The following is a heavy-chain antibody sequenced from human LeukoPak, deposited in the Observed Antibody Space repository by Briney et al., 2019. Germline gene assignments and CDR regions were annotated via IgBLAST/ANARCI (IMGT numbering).Heavy chain of an antibody. J-gene: IGHJ4*02. V-gene: IGHV1-69*05. CDR3: ASSRGYSSGWKTDYFDY. D-gene: IGHD6-19*01. Sequence: ASVKGSCKASGGTFGSYAISWVRQAPGKGLEWMGGVIPIFGTANYAQKFQGRVTITTDESTSTAYMELSSLRSEDTAVYYCASSRGYSSGWKTDYFDYWGQGTLVTVSS. CDR2: VIPIFGTA. CDR1: GGTFGSYA.